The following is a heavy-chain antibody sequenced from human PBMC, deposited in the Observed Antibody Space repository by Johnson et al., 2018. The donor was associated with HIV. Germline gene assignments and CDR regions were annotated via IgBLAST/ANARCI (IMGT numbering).Heavy chain of an antibody. Sequence: VQLVESGGGVVRPGGSLRLSCAASGFTFHDYGMSWVRQAPGKGLEWVSGINWNGDSTDYADSVKGRVTVARDSAKNYLYLQINSLRAEDKALYYCARGCSVLQHLEWSFAAFDIWGQGTMVTVSS. CDR2: INWNGDST. CDR1: GFTFHDYG. V-gene: IGHV3-20*04. D-gene: IGHD3-3*01. J-gene: IGHJ3*02. CDR3: ARGCSVLQHLEWSFAAFDI.